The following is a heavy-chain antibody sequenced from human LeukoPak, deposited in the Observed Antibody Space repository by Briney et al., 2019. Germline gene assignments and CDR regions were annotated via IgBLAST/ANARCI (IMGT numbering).Heavy chain of an antibody. J-gene: IGHJ4*02. CDR2: INHSGST. CDR1: GGSFSGYY. D-gene: IGHD3-10*01. V-gene: IGHV4-34*01. Sequence: SETLSLTCAVYGGSFSGYYWSWLRQPPGKGLEWIGEINHSGSTNYNPSLKSRVTISVDTSKNQFSLKLSSVTAADTAVYYCARRGMVRGVIIRATHFDYWGQGTLVTVSS. CDR3: ARRGMVRGVIIRATHFDY.